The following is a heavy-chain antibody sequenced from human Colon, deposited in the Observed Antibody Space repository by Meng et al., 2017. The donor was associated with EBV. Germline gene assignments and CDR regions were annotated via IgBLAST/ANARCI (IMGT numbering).Heavy chain of an antibody. CDR3: ARVGAYCGGDCYHPR. Sequence: RQGSGPGLVNRSGTPSLTGAVSGGSISSRSWWSWVRQPPGKGLEWIGEIYHSGSTNYNPSLKSRVTISVDESKNQFSLRLSSVTAADTAVYYCARVGAYCGGDCYHPRWGQGTLVTVSS. CDR2: IYHSGST. CDR1: GGSISSRSW. D-gene: IGHD2-21*02. J-gene: IGHJ4*02. V-gene: IGHV4-4*02.